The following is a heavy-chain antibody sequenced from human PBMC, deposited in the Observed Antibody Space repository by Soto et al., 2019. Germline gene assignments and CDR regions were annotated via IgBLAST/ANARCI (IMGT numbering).Heavy chain of an antibody. Sequence: GGSLRLSCAASGFTFEDYGMHWVRQAPGKGLEWVAVIWFDGSNKFYADSVKGRFTISRDNSKNTVSLQMNSLRDEDSAAYYCATTGPYWGQGTLVTVSS. CDR1: GFTFEDYG. V-gene: IGHV3-33*08. J-gene: IGHJ4*02. CDR2: IWFDGSNK. CDR3: ATTGPY.